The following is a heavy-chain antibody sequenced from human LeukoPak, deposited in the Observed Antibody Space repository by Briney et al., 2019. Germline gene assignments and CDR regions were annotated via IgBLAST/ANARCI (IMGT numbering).Heavy chain of an antibody. CDR3: AEDRVLYCCDSSGYPAGY. Sequence: GGSLRLSCAASGFTFSSYAMSWVRQAPGKGLEWVTAISGSGRSTYYADSVKGRFTISRANTKTTLYLHMNSVRAEYMAVYYCAEDRVLYCCDSSGYPAGYWGQGTLVTVSS. CDR2: ISGSGRST. V-gene: IGHV3-23*01. J-gene: IGHJ4*02. D-gene: IGHD3-22*01. CDR1: GFTFSSYA.